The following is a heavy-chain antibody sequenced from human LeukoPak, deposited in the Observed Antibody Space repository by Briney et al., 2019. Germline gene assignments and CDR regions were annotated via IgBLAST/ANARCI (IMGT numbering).Heavy chain of an antibody. CDR2: ISGSSIYI. D-gene: IGHD6-19*01. J-gene: IGHJ4*02. CDR3: AKVRWDNSGWYYLDY. CDR1: GFTFSSYI. Sequence: GGSLRLSCAASGFTFSSYIMNWVRQAPGKGLEWVSSISGSSIYIYYADSVKGRFTISRDNAKSTLYLQMNSLRAEDTAVYYCAKVRWDNSGWYYLDYWGQGTLVTVSS. V-gene: IGHV3-21*01.